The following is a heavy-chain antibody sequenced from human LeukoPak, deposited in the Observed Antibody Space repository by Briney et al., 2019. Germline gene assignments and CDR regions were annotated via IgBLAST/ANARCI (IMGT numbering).Heavy chain of an antibody. CDR3: ARDPQDIVVVVAATQDLS. CDR2: IIPILGIA. Sequence: ASVKVSCKASGGTFSSYTISWVRQAPGQGLEWMGRIIPILGIANYAQKFQGRVTITADKSSSTAYMELSSLRSDDTAVYYCARDPQDIVVVVAATQDLSWGQGTLVTVFS. J-gene: IGHJ5*02. CDR1: GGTFSSYT. D-gene: IGHD2-15*01. V-gene: IGHV1-69*04.